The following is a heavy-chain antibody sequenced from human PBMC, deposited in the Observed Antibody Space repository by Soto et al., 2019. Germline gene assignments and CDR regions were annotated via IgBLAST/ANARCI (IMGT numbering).Heavy chain of an antibody. V-gene: IGHV4-39*01. CDR2: IYYSGST. CDR1: GGSISSSSYY. D-gene: IGHD4-17*01. Sequence: TLSLTCTVSGGSISSSSYYWGWIRQPPGKGLEWIGSIYYSGSTYYNPSLKSRVTISVDTSKNQFSLKLSSVTAADTAVYYCARLSAARGDYGYWGQGTLVTVSS. CDR3: ARLSAARGDYGY. J-gene: IGHJ4*02.